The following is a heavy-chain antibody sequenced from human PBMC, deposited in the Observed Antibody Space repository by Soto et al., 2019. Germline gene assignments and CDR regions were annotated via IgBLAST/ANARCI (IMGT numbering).Heavy chain of an antibody. CDR3: AREKDYGGNLL. D-gene: IGHD4-17*01. Sequence: SVKVSCKASGGTFSSYTISWVRQAPGQGLEWMGRIIPILGIANYAQKFQGRVTITADKSTSTAYMELSSLRSEDTAVYYCAREKDYGGNLLWGQGTLVTVSS. V-gene: IGHV1-69*04. CDR1: GGTFSSYT. J-gene: IGHJ4*02. CDR2: IIPILGIA.